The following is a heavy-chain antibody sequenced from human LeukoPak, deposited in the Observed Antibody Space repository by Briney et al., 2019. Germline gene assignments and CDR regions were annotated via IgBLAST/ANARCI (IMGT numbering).Heavy chain of an antibody. CDR1: GYTFTSYD. J-gene: IGHJ6*02. CDR3: ARENIVVVTAITSGYGMDV. D-gene: IGHD2-21*02. V-gene: IGHV1-8*01. CDR2: MNPNSGNT. Sequence: ASVKVSCKASGYTFTSYDINWVRQAPGQGLEWMGWMNPNSGNTGYAQKFQGRVTMTRNTSISTAYMELSSLRSEDTAVYYCARENIVVVTAITSGYGMDVWGQGTTVTVSS.